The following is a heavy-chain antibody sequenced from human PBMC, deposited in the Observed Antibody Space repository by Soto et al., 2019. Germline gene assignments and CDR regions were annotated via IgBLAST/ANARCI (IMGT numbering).Heavy chain of an antibody. CDR2: INPNSGGT. V-gene: IGHV1-2*02. CDR1: GYTFTVNY. Sequence: ASVKVSCTASGYTFTVNYMHWVRQAPGQGLEWMGWINPNSGGTNYAQKFQGRVTMTRDTSISTAYMELSRLRSDDTAVYYCARDYDSSYFDYWGQGTLVTVSS. D-gene: IGHD3-22*01. CDR3: ARDYDSSYFDY. J-gene: IGHJ4*02.